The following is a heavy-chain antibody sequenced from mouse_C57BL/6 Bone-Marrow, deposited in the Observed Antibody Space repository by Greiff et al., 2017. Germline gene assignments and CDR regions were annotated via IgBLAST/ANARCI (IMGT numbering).Heavy chain of an antibody. Sequence: VQVVESGAELVRPGASVTLSCKASGYTFTDYEMHWVKQTPVHGLEWIGAIDPETGGTAYNQKFKGKAILTADKSSSTAYMELRSLTSEGSAVYCCARGRLCYGGSYGYWGEGTTLTVSS. V-gene: IGHV1-15*01. CDR2: IDPETGGT. J-gene: IGHJ2*01. CDR3: ARGRLCYGGSYGY. CDR1: GYTFTDYE. D-gene: IGHD1-1*01.